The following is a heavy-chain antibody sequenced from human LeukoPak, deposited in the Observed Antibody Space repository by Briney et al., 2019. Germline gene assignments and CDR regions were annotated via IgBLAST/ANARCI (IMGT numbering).Heavy chain of an antibody. CDR2: INPAGDT. V-gene: IGHV3-13*04. D-gene: IGHD2-15*01. J-gene: IGHJ6*02. CDR3: ARGDCSGGSCSSMDV. Sequence: TGGSLRLSCAASGFTFSTYDMHWVRQAPGKGLEWVSGINPAGDTYYPGSVKGRFTISREDAKNSFYLQMNSLRVGDTAVYYCARGDCSGGSCSSMDVWGQGTTVTVSS. CDR1: GFTFSTYD.